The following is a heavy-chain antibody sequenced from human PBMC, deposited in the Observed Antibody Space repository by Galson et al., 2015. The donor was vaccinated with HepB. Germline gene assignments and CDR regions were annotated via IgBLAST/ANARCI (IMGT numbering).Heavy chain of an antibody. CDR2: IWYDGSNK. CDR1: GFTFSSYG. J-gene: IGHJ6*02. V-gene: IGHV3-33*01. Sequence: SLRLSCAASGFTFSSYGMHWVRQAPGKGLEWVAVIWYDGSNKYYADSVKGRFTISRDNSKNTLYLQMNSLRAEDTAVYYCAGTKMTGPSTYYYYGMDVWGQGTTVTVSS. D-gene: IGHD3-9*01. CDR3: AGTKMTGPSTYYYYGMDV.